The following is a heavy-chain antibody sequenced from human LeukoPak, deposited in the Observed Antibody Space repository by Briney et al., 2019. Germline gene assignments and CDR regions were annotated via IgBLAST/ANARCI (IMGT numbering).Heavy chain of an antibody. CDR2: INPNSGGT. CDR1: GYTFTGYY. J-gene: IGHJ4*02. D-gene: IGHD1-26*01. V-gene: IGHV1-2*02. CDR3: AGDLVGAKGATN. Sequence: ASVKVSCKASGYTFTGYYMHWVRQAPGQGLEWMGWINPNSGGTNYAQKFQGRVTMTRDTSISTAYMELSRLRSDDTAVYYCAGDLVGAKGATNWGQGTLVTVSS.